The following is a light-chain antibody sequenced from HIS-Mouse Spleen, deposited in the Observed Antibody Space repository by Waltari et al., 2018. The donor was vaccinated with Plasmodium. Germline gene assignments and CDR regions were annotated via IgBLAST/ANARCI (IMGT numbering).Light chain of an antibody. CDR3: QSADSSGTYRV. V-gene: IGLV3-25*03. CDR1: AVPKQY. CDR2: KDR. J-gene: IGLJ2*01. Sequence: SYELTQPPSVSVSPGQTARITCSGDAVPKQYADGYQQKPGQAPVLVIYKDRERPSGIPERFSGSSSGTTVTLTISGVQAEDEADYYCQSADSSGTYRVFGGGTKLTVL.